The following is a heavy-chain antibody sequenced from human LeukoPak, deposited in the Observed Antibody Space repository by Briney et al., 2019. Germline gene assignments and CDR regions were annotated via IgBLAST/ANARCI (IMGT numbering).Heavy chain of an antibody. V-gene: IGHV1-18*01. CDR1: GYTFTSYG. Sequence: ASVKVSCKASGYTFTSYGISWVRQAPGQGLEWMGWISAYNGNTNYAQKLQGRVTMTTDTSTSTAYMELRSLRSDDTAVYYCARAFPEYCSGGSCSGIAVAGRFDYWGQGTLVTVSS. CDR2: ISAYNGNT. CDR3: ARAFPEYCSGGSCSGIAVAGRFDY. J-gene: IGHJ4*02. D-gene: IGHD2-15*01.